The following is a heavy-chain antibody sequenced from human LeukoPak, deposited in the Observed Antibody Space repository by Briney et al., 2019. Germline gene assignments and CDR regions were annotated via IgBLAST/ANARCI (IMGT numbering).Heavy chain of an antibody. CDR2: ISYDGSNK. J-gene: IGHJ5*02. CDR1: GFTFSSYG. Sequence: GGSPRLSCAASGFTFSSYGMHWVRQAPGKGLEWVAVISYDGSNKYYADSVKGRFTISRDNSKNTLYLQMNSLRAEDTAVYYCAKDSLWFGETDNWFDPWGQGTLVTVSS. CDR3: AKDSLWFGETDNWFDP. D-gene: IGHD3-10*01. V-gene: IGHV3-30*18.